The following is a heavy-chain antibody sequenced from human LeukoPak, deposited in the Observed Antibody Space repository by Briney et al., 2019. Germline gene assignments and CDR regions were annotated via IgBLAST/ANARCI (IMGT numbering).Heavy chain of an antibody. J-gene: IGHJ5*02. Sequence: ASVKVSCKASGYTFTRYHMHWVRQAPGQGLEWMGIIHPSSGSTSYAQKSEGRVTLTRDTSTSTVYMELISLRSEDTAVYYCARDSSTSSLADPWGQGTLVTVSS. CDR1: GYTFTRYH. CDR3: ARDSSTSSLADP. V-gene: IGHV1-46*01. D-gene: IGHD2-2*01. CDR2: IHPSSGST.